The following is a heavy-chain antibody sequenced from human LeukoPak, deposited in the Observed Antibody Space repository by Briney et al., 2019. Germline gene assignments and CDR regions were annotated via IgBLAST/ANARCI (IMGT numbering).Heavy chain of an antibody. V-gene: IGHV3-11*05. CDR2: IPSTSSYT. CDR3: AKERTTVTTHFDY. CDR1: GFTFSDYY. D-gene: IGHD4-17*01. J-gene: IGHJ4*02. Sequence: GGSLRLSCVASGFTFSDYYMSWIRQAPGKGLEWVSYIPSTSSYTSYADSVKGRFTISRDNSKNTLYLQMNSLRAEDTAVYYCAKERTTVTTHFDYWGQGTLVTVSS.